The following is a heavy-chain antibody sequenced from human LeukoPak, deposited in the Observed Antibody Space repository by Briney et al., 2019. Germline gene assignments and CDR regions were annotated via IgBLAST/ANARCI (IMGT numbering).Heavy chain of an antibody. Sequence: SETLSLTCAVYGGSFSGYYWSWIRQPPGKGLEWIGEINHSGSTNYNPSLKSRVTTSVDTSKNQFSLKLSSVTAADTAVYYCARGGETRRYFDYWGQGTLVTVSS. CDR2: INHSGST. D-gene: IGHD5-24*01. CDR3: ARGGETRRYFDY. CDR1: GGSFSGYY. J-gene: IGHJ4*02. V-gene: IGHV4-34*01.